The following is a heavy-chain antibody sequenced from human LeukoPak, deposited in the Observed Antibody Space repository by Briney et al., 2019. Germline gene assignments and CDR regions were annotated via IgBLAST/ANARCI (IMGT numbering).Heavy chain of an antibody. V-gene: IGHV3-21*01. J-gene: IGHJ3*02. CDR1: GFTFSSYT. CDR2: ISSTGSYI. Sequence: PGGSLRLSCAASGFTFSSYTVNWVRQVPGKGLEWVSSISSTGSYIYYADSVKGRFTISRDNAKNSLFLQMNSLRAEDTAVYYCVSGNDPDYVWGTYRLDAFDIWGEGTMVIFSS. CDR3: VSGNDPDYVWGTYRLDAFDI. D-gene: IGHD3-16*02.